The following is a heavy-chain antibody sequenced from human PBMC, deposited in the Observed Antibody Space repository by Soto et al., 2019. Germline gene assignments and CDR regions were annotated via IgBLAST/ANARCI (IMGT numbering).Heavy chain of an antibody. CDR2: INAGNGNT. D-gene: IGHD4-17*01. Sequence: ASVKVSCKASGYTFTSYAMHWVRQAPGQRLEWMGWINAGNGNTKYSQKFQGRVTITRDTSASTAYMELSSLRSEDTAVYYCARGSSTVTTPWYWGQGTLVTVSS. V-gene: IGHV1-3*01. CDR1: GYTFTSYA. CDR3: ARGSSTVTTPWY. J-gene: IGHJ4*02.